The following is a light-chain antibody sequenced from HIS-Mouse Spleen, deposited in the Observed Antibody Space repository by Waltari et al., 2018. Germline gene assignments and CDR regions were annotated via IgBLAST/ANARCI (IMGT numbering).Light chain of an antibody. V-gene: IGLV3-21*02. CDR2: DDS. CDR3: QVWDSSSDPSYV. Sequence: SYVLTQPPSVSVAPGQTARLTCGGHNIGSKSVHWYQPKPGQAPALVVYDDSDRPSGIPERFSGSNSGNTATLTISRVEAGDEADYYCQVWDSSSDPSYVFGTGTKVTVL. J-gene: IGLJ1*01. CDR1: NIGSKS.